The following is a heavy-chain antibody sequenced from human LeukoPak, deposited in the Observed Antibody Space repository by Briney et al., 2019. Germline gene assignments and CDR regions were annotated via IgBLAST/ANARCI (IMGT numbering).Heavy chain of an antibody. CDR2: IYYSGST. CDR3: ARSSSSGWPSYYYYYMDV. Sequence: SETLSLTCTVSGGSISSYYWSWIRQPPGKGLEWIGYIYYSGSTNYNPSLKSRVTISVDTSKNQFSLKLSSVTAADTAVYYCARSSSSGWPSYYYYYMDVWGKGTTVTVSS. D-gene: IGHD6-19*01. J-gene: IGHJ6*03. CDR1: GGSISSYY. V-gene: IGHV4-59*12.